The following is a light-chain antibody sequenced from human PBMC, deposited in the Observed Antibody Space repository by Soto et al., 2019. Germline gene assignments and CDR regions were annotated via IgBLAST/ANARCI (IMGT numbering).Light chain of an antibody. CDR1: QSVYSN. J-gene: IGKJ5*01. CDR2: GAS. Sequence: IVMTQSPATLSVSPGERATLSCRASQSVYSNLAWYQQKPGQAPRLLIYGASNRATGIPDRFSGSGSGTDFTLSISRLEPEDFAVYYCQQYGNSPITFGQGTRLEI. CDR3: QQYGNSPIT. V-gene: IGKV3-20*01.